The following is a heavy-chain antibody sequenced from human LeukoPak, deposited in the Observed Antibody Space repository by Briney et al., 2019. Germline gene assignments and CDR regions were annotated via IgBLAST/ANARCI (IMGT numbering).Heavy chain of an antibody. J-gene: IGHJ3*01. CDR3: ARVGGASSTLTTFDV. CDR2: IYTSGRT. Sequence: PSETLSLTCTVSGGSVRSYFWTWIRQPAGRGLEWIGLIYTSGRTNYNPSLKSQVTISADDSKNQFSLKLNSVTAADTAVYYCARVGGASSTLTTFDVWGQGTVVTVSS. CDR1: GGSVRSYF. D-gene: IGHD2-21*01. V-gene: IGHV4-4*07.